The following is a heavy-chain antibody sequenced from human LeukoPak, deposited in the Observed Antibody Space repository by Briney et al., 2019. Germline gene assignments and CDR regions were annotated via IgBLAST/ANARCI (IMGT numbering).Heavy chain of an antibody. D-gene: IGHD4-11*01. CDR2: LSAGGAGS. CDR3: AKGPTVTSGHFDY. Sequence: GGSLRLSCAASGFTFSNYAMSWVRQSPGKGLEWVSGLSAGGAGSYYADSVKGRFTISRDNLKNTLYLQMNSLTTGDTAVYYCAKGPTVTSGHFDYWGQGTLVTVSS. J-gene: IGHJ4*02. CDR1: GFTFSNYA. V-gene: IGHV3-23*01.